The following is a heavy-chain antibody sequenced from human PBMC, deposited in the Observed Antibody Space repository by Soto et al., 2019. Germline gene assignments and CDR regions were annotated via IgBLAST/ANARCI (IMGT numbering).Heavy chain of an antibody. J-gene: IGHJ4*02. V-gene: IGHV4-39*01. CDR3: ARVGGVPGSGPALAY. D-gene: IGHD6-25*01. CDR2: ISNIASI. CDR1: GGSISGNFYY. Sequence: QLQLQESGPGLVKPSETLSLTCTVSGGSISGNFYYWGWIRQPPGKGLEWIASISNIASINANTSLTSRVTISVDTSKQQFSLRLISVTVMDPAVYDWARVGGVPGSGPALAYWGWRILVTVSS.